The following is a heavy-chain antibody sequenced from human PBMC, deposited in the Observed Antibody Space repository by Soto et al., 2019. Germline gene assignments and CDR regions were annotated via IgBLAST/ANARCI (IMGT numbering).Heavy chain of an antibody. V-gene: IGHV1-69*01. Sequence: QVQLVQSGAEVKKPGSSVKVSCKASGGTFSSYAISWVRQAPGQGLEWMGGIIPIFGTANYAQKFQGRVTITADESTSTAYMELSSLRSEDTAVYYCARAGDIFVVVAAPVNYGYCGMDVWDQGSPVTVSS. CDR2: IIPIFGTA. D-gene: IGHD2-15*01. CDR1: GGTFSSYA. CDR3: ARAGDIFVVVAAPVNYGYCGMDV. J-gene: IGHJ6*02.